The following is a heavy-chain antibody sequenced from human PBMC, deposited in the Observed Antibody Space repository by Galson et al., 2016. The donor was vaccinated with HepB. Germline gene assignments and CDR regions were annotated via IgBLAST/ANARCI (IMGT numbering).Heavy chain of an antibody. CDR1: GFTLNDAW. D-gene: IGHD7-27*01. J-gene: IGHJ6*02. CDR2: IRSKNYGGTT. Sequence: SLRLSCAISGFTLNDAWINWVRRAPGKGLEWLGRIRSKNYGGTTDYAAPVKGRFTISRDESENTLYLQMNSLKTDDTAVYYCAADHALSGEVIGRMDVWGQGTTVTVSS. V-gene: IGHV3-15*01. CDR3: AADHALSGEVIGRMDV.